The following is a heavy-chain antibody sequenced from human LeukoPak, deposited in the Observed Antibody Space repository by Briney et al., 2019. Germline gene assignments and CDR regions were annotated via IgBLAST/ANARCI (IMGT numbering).Heavy chain of an antibody. Sequence: PGGSLLLSSAASGFTFSSYEMNWVRPAPGKGLEWVSYISSSGSTIYYVDSVKGRFTIARDNAKNSLYLQMNSLRAEDTAVYYCARGLRAVTRSEYYFDYWGQGTLVTVSS. D-gene: IGHD4-17*01. CDR2: ISSSGSTI. CDR3: ARGLRAVTRSEYYFDY. V-gene: IGHV3-48*03. J-gene: IGHJ4*02. CDR1: GFTFSSYE.